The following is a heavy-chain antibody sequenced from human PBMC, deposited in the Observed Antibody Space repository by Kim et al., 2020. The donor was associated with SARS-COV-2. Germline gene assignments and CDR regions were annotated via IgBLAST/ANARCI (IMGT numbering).Heavy chain of an antibody. CDR2: RRNKLNSYTT. D-gene: IGHD3-22*01. V-gene: IGHV3-72*01. CDR1: GFSFSDNY. Sequence: GGSLRFSCGASGFSFSDNYMDGGRQAPGKGLEAVVRRRNKLNSYTTEYAPSVKGRFTFSRDDSKDSLDLQMDSLKAEDTATDYCVKGDRVLDSWGQGTL. J-gene: IGHJ4*02. CDR3: VKGDRVLDS.